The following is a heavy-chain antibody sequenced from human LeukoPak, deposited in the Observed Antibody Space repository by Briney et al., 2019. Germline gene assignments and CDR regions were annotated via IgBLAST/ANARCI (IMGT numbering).Heavy chain of an antibody. D-gene: IGHD2-2*01. CDR1: GYSFTNYW. CDR2: IYPGDSDS. Sequence: GESLKISCKGSGYSFTNYWIGWVRQMPGKGLEWLGIIYPGDSDSRYSPSFQGRVSISADSSISTAYLQWSSLRASDTAMYYCARGVIPAARSNWFDPWGQGTLVTVSS. V-gene: IGHV5-51*01. J-gene: IGHJ5*02. CDR3: ARGVIPAARSNWFDP.